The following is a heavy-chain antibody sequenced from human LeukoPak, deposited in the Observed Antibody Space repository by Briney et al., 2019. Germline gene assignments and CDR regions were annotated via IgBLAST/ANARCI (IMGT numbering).Heavy chain of an antibody. CDR1: GGSISSGGYY. D-gene: IGHD6-13*01. CDR3: ARDRAAGTDDAFDI. Sequence: SQTLSLTCTVSGGSISSGGYYWSWIRQPPGKGLERIGYIYHSGSTYYNPSLKSRVTISVDRSKNQFSLKLSSVTAADTAVYYCARDRAAGTDDAFDIWGQGTMVTVSS. J-gene: IGHJ3*02. V-gene: IGHV4-30-2*01. CDR2: IYHSGST.